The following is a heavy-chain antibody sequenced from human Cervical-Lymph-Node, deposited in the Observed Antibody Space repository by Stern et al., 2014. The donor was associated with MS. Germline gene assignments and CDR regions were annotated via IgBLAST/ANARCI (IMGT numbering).Heavy chain of an antibody. Sequence: QVTLKESGPALVKPTQTLTLTCAFSGFSLHTPGMSVSWIRQPPGKALEWLARIDWDDDKYYSTSLKTRLTISKDTSKNQVVLTMTNMDPVDTATYYCARIVVVPAGYFDSWGQGTLVTVSS. D-gene: IGHD3-22*01. CDR3: ARIVVVPAGYFDS. CDR1: GFSLHTPGMS. CDR2: IDWDDDK. V-gene: IGHV2-70*15. J-gene: IGHJ4*02.